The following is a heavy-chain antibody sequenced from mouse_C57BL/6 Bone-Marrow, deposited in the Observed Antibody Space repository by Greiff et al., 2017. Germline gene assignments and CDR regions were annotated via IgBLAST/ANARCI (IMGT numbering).Heavy chain of an antibody. Sequence: QVQLQQPGAELVKPGASVKLSCKASGYTFTSYWMHWVKQRPGQGLEWIGMIHPNSGSTNYNEKFKSKATLTVDKSSSTAYMQLSSLTSEDSAVYYCARGDFGAYYGSRYVRGYFDDWGQGTTLTVSS. J-gene: IGHJ2*01. CDR1: GYTFTSYW. CDR3: ARGDFGAYYGSRYVRGYFDD. V-gene: IGHV1-64*01. D-gene: IGHD1-1*01. CDR2: IHPNSGST.